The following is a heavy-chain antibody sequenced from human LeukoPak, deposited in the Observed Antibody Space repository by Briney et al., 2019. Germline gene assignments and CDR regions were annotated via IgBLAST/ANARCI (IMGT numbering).Heavy chain of an antibody. CDR1: GYTFTGYY. CDR3: ARESIVVVVAATGIDY. D-gene: IGHD2-15*01. V-gene: IGHV1-2*02. Sequence: ASVKASCKASGYTFTGYYMHWVRQAPGQGLEWMGWINPNSGGTNYAQKFQGRVTMTRDTSISTAYMELSRLRSDDTAVYYCARESIVVVVAATGIDYWGQGTLVTVSS. CDR2: INPNSGGT. J-gene: IGHJ4*02.